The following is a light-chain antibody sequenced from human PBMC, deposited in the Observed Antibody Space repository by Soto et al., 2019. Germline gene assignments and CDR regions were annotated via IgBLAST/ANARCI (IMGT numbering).Light chain of an antibody. V-gene: IGKV1-6*01. J-gene: IGKJ4*01. CDR3: QQYYSYPLT. CDR1: QGIRND. CDR2: GAS. Sequence: ASQRTTLPSSLCPSVGDRFTISCRASQGIRNDLGWYQQKSGRAPKLLIFGASTLQSGVPSRFSGSGSGTDFTLTISCLQSEDFATYYCQQYYSYPLTFGGGTKVDVK.